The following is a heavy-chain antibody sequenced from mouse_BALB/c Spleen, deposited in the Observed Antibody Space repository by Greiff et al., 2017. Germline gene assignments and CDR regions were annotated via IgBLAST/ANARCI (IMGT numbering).Heavy chain of an antibody. CDR3: NAWPLGFDY. Sequence: EVQLVESGAELVRSGASVKLSCTASGFNIKDYYMHWVKQRPEQGLEWIGWIDPENGDTEYAPKFQGKATMTADTSSNTAYLQLSSLTSEDTAVYYCNAWPLGFDYWGQGTTLTVSS. J-gene: IGHJ2*01. D-gene: IGHD3-1*01. CDR2: IDPENGDT. V-gene: IGHV14-4*02. CDR1: GFNIKDYY.